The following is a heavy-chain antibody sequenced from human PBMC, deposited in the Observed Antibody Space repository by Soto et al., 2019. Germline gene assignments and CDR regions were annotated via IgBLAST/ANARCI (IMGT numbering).Heavy chain of an antibody. Sequence: SVKFSCPASAGTFSSYAIIWGRQAPGQGLEWMGGIIPIFGTANYAQKFQGRVTITADKSTSTAYMELSSLRSEDTAVYYCAIPSKGRYCSPGSCYSFYYGMDVWGQRTTVTVSS. J-gene: IGHJ6*02. CDR2: IIPIFGTA. D-gene: IGHD2-15*01. CDR1: AGTFSSYA. CDR3: AIPSKGRYCSPGSCYSFYYGMDV. V-gene: IGHV1-69*06.